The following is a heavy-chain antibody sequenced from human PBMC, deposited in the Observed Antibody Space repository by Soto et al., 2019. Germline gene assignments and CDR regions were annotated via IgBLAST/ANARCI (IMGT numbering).Heavy chain of an antibody. Sequence: ASVKVSCKASGGTFISYAISWVRQAPGQGLEWMGGIIPIFGTANYAQKFQGRVTITADESTSTAYMELSSLRSEDTAVYYCARELLELRYYGMDVWGQGTTVTVSS. D-gene: IGHD1-7*01. V-gene: IGHV1-69*13. CDR2: IIPIFGTA. CDR1: GGTFISYA. J-gene: IGHJ6*02. CDR3: ARELLELRYYGMDV.